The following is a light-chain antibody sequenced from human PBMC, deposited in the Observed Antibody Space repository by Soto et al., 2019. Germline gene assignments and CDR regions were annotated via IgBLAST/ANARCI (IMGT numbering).Light chain of an antibody. J-gene: IGKJ1*01. V-gene: IGKV3-20*01. CDR2: GAS. Sequence: ESVLTQSPGTLSLSPGEKATLSCRASQSVSSSYLAWYQQKPGQAPRLLIYGASSRATGIPDRFSGSGSGTDFTLTVSRLEPEDFAVYYCQQFGSSSGTFGQGTRWISN. CDR1: QSVSSSY. CDR3: QQFGSSSGT.